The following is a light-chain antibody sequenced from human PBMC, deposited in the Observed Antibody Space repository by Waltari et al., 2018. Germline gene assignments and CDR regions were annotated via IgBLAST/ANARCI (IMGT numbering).Light chain of an antibody. CDR1: PGVSSY. CDR2: AAS. J-gene: IGKJ1*01. CDR3: QQYYSYPWT. V-gene: IGKV1-8*01. Sequence: AIRMTQAPSSLSASTGDRVTIPCRASPGVSSYLAWYQQKPGKAPNLLIYAASTLQSGVPSRFSGSGSGTDFSLIISCLQSEDFATYYCQQYYSYPWTFGQGTKVEI.